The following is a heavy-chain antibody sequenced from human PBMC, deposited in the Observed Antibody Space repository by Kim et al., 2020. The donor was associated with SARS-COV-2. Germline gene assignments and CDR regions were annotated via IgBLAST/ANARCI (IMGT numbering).Heavy chain of an antibody. CDR2: IQSGGSVT. V-gene: IGHV3-23*03. CDR1: GFAFGTYA. D-gene: IGHD3-10*01. CDR3: VREAKCLGTYYSCLKNHYGMDV. Sequence: GGSLRLSCTASGFAFGTYAMHWVRQTPEKGLEWVSLIQSGGSVTYYEDSVKGRFTISRDDSSNTLYLYMRSLRDADTATYFCVREAKCLGTYYSCLKNHYGMDVWGQGTTVTVSS. J-gene: IGHJ6*02.